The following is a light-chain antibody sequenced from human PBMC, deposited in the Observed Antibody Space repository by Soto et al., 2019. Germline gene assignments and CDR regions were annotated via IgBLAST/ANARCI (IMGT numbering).Light chain of an antibody. CDR3: SSYTSSSFYV. J-gene: IGLJ1*01. V-gene: IGLV2-14*01. CDR2: EVS. CDR1: SIDVGGYNY. Sequence: QSVLTQPASVSGSPGQSITISCTGTSIDVGGYNYVSWYQQHPGKAPKLMIYEVSNRPSGVSNRFSGSKSVNTASLPISGLQAEDEADYYCSSYTSSSFYVFGAGTKVTVL.